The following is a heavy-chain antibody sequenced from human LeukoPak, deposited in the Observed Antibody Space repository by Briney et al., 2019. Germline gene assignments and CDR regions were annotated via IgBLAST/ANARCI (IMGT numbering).Heavy chain of an antibody. J-gene: IGHJ4*02. CDR3: ARDPLPFDILTGYSWGYPDY. D-gene: IGHD3-9*01. Sequence: GASVNVSCKASGYTFTGYYMHWVRQAPGQGLEWMGWINPNSGGTNYAQKFQGRVTMTRDTSISTAYMELSRLRSGDTAVYYCARDPLPFDILTGYSWGYPDYWGQGTLVTVSS. V-gene: IGHV1-2*02. CDR1: GYTFTGYY. CDR2: INPNSGGT.